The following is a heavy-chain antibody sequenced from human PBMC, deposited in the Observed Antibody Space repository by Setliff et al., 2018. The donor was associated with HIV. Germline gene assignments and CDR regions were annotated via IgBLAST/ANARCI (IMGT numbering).Heavy chain of an antibody. V-gene: IGHV4-39*01. CDR2: VYYNGAT. CDR1: GGSIASSTHY. J-gene: IGHJ5*02. CDR3: ARHEGYNDFLTGYFRYKWYDP. D-gene: IGHD3-9*01. Sequence: LSLTCTVSGGSIASSTHYWAWIRQPPGKGLEWIGSVYYNGATDHNPSLKSRVTISVDTSNQQFSLKLSSVTAADTAVYYCARHEGYNDFLTGYFRYKWYDPWGRGTLVTVSS.